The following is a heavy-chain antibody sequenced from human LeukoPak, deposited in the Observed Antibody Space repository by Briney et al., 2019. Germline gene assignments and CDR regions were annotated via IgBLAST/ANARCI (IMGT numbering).Heavy chain of an antibody. V-gene: IGHV3-9*01. Sequence: GGSLRLPCAASGFTFSSYAMNWVRQAPGKGLEWVSGINWNGGSIGYADSVKGRFTISRDNAKNSLYLQMNSLRAEDTALYYCAKTKYSTTWYGGTLFDFWGQGTLVTVSS. D-gene: IGHD6-13*01. CDR3: AKTKYSTTWYGGTLFDF. CDR1: GFTFSSYA. J-gene: IGHJ4*02. CDR2: INWNGGSI.